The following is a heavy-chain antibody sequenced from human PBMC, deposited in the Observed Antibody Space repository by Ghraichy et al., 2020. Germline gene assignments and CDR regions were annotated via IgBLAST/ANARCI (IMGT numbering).Heavy chain of an antibody. Sequence: GESLNISCAASGFTFSTYAMSWVRQAPGRGLEWVSGITRSGESTFYADSVKGRFTISRDNSKNMMFLQMNSLRAEDTAIYYCGKDQVAAAATDGWGQGTLVTVSS. V-gene: IGHV3-23*01. CDR3: GKDQVAAAATDG. J-gene: IGHJ4*02. D-gene: IGHD6-13*01. CDR2: ITRSGEST. CDR1: GFTFSTYA.